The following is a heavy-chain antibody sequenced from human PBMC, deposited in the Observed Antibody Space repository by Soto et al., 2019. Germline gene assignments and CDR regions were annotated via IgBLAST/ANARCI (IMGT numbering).Heavy chain of an antibody. CDR2: IYYSGST. CDR1: GGSISSGGYY. CDR3: ARDIEDSSSGNYYYYYMDV. Sequence: PSETLSLTCTVSGGSISSGGYYWSWIRQHPGKGLEWIGYIYYSGSTYYNPSLKSRVTISVDTSKNQFSLKLSSVTAADTAVYYYARDIEDSSSGNYYYYYMDVWGKGTTVTVSS. J-gene: IGHJ6*03. D-gene: IGHD6-6*01. V-gene: IGHV4-31*03.